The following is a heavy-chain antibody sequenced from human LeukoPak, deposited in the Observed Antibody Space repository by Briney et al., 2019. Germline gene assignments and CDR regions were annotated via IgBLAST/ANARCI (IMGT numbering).Heavy chain of an antibody. CDR1: GYTFTSYG. CDR3: ARVLYYYGSGSYYKGRDYYYMDV. Sequence: GASVKVSCKASGYTFTSYGISWVRQAPGQGLEWMGWISAYNGNTNYAQKFQGRVTMTRDMSTSTVYMELSSLRSEDTAVYYCARVLYYYGSGSYYKGRDYYYMDVWGKGTTVTVSS. D-gene: IGHD3-10*01. J-gene: IGHJ6*03. V-gene: IGHV1-18*01. CDR2: ISAYNGNT.